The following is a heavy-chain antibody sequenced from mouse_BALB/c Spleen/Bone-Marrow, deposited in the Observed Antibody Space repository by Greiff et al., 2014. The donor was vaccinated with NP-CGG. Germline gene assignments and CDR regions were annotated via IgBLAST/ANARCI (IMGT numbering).Heavy chain of an antibody. D-gene: IGHD2-2*01. J-gene: IGHJ4*01. CDR1: GLTFSSYA. CDR2: ISSGGSYT. Sequence: EVKLMESGGGLVKPGGSLKLSCAASGLTFSSYAMSWVRQTPEKRLEWVATISSGGSYTYYPDSVKGRFTISRDDAKNTLYLQMSSLKSEDTAMYYCTKIYYGYDGGYYYAMDYWGQGTSVTVSS. V-gene: IGHV5-6-4*01. CDR3: TKIYYGYDGGYYYAMDY.